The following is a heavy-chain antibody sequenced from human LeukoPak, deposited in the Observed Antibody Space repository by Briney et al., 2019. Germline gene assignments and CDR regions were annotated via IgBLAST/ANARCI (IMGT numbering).Heavy chain of an antibody. J-gene: IGHJ4*02. CDR3: GRVCCSGSTCYSYFDY. CDR2: IDQHGSAE. CDR1: GFTFSSYW. D-gene: IGHD2-2*01. Sequence: GGSLRLSCEASGFTFSSYWMSWVRQAPGRGLEWVANIDQHGSAEYFADSVKGRFTISRDNAKNSLFLQMNSLRGEDTAVYYCGRVCCSGSTCYSYFDYWGQGTLVTVSS. V-gene: IGHV3-7*05.